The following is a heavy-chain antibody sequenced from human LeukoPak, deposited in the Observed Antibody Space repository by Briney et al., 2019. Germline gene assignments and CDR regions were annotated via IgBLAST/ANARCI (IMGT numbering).Heavy chain of an antibody. D-gene: IGHD1-7*01. CDR3: AKEFGRNWNYGWFDP. J-gene: IGHJ5*02. CDR2: ISVSGGST. V-gene: IGHV3-23*01. Sequence: PGGSLRLSCAASGFSFSSYAMSWVRQAPGKGLEWVSAISVSGGSTYYADSVKGRFTISRDNSKNTLCLQMNSLRAEDTAVYYCAKEFGRNWNYGWFDPWGQGTLVTVSS. CDR1: GFSFSSYA.